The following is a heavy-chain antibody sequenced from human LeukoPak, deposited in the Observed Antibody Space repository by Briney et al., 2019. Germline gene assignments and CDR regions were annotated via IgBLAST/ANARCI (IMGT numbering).Heavy chain of an antibody. D-gene: IGHD6-6*01. CDR3: ARVRSGTYSSWGY. V-gene: IGHV7-4-1*02. Sequence: ASVKVSCKASGYIFSIYAMIWVRQAPGQGLELMGWINPNTGNPTYAQGFTGRFVFSLDTSVSTAYLQISSLKAEDTAVYYCARVRSGTYSSWGYWGQGTLVTVSS. J-gene: IGHJ4*02. CDR2: INPNTGNP. CDR1: GYIFSIYA.